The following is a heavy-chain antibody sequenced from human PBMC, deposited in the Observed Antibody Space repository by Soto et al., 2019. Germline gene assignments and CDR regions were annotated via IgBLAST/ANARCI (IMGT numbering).Heavy chain of an antibody. CDR2: MSGSSSTT. CDR3: AKDVYSGSSGQFDL. V-gene: IGHV3-23*01. J-gene: IGHJ5*02. Sequence: EVRLLDSGGGLVKPGGSLRLSCATSGLTFSNYAMSWVRQSPGGGLEWVSSMSGSSSTTYYADSVRGRFTISRDRSKNTLYLQMSSLRAEDTALYYCAKDVYSGSSGQFDLWGQGTLVTVSS. D-gene: IGHD1-26*01. CDR1: GLTFSNYA.